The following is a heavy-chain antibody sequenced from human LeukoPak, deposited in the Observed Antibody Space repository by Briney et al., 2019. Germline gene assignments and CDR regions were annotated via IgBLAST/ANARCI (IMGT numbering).Heavy chain of an antibody. CDR3: ARDRDYDILTGYYRFDY. CDR2: ISSSSSYI. CDR1: GFTFSSYS. V-gene: IGHV3-21*01. J-gene: IGHJ4*02. D-gene: IGHD3-9*01. Sequence: GGSLRLSCAASGFTFSSYSMNWVRQAPGKGLEWVSSISSSSSYIYYADSVKGRFTISRDNAKNSLYLQMNSLRAEDTAVYYCARDRDYDILTGYYRFDYWGQGTLVTVSS.